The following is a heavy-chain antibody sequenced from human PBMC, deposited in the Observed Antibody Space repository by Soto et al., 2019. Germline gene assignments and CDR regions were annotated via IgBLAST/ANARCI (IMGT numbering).Heavy chain of an antibody. V-gene: IGHV3-23*01. CDR2: IGVDEADT. CDR3: ARDSNMDV. J-gene: IGHJ6*02. CDR1: GVTFRDHG. Sequence: PGGTLRLSGAVSGVTFRDHGMSWVRQAPGKGLEWVSSIGVDEADTFYADSVKGRFTISRDNFKNTVYLQMNSLRAEDTALYYCARDSNMDVWDQGTTVPVS.